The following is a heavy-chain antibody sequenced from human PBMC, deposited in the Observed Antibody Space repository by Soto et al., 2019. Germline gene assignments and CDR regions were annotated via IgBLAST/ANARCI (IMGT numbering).Heavy chain of an antibody. J-gene: IGHJ5*02. CDR2: INHSGNT. V-gene: IGHV4-39*01. Sequence: LSLTCAVSGGSIGTSAYYWGWIRQAPGKGLEWIGSINHSGNTYLSPSLKDRVTMSVDTSKNSFSLKLRSATAADTGLYYCSRRAPEGFDPWGQGTLVTVPS. CDR3: SRRAPEGFDP. CDR1: GGSIGTSAYY.